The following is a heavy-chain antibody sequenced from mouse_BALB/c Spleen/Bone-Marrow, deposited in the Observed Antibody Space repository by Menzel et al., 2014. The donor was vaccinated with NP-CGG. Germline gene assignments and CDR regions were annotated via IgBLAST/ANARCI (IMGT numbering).Heavy chain of an antibody. Sequence: EVQGVESGGGLVQPGGSLNLACVASGFDFGRYWVSWARQAPGKGLEWIGEINPGSSTINYSPSLKDKFIMSKDNAKNTLYLQMRKVRSEDTALYYCARLGYYGYHDNWGQGTTRTVSS. CDR2: INPGSSTI. V-gene: IGHV4-2*02. CDR3: ARLGYYGYHDN. D-gene: IGHD1-2*01. J-gene: IGHJ2*01. CDR1: GFDFGRYW.